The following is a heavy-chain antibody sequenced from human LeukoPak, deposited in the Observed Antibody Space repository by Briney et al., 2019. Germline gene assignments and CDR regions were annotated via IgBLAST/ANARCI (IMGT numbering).Heavy chain of an antibody. J-gene: IGHJ4*02. CDR1: GGSISSYY. V-gene: IGHV4-59*01. Sequence: PSETLSLTCTVSGGSISSYYWSWIRQPPGKGLEWIGYIYYSGSTNYNPSLKSRVTISVDTSKNQFSLKLGSVTAADTAVYYCARVAGYGGTIDYWGQGTLVTVSS. CDR2: IYYSGST. D-gene: IGHD4-23*01. CDR3: ARVAGYGGTIDY.